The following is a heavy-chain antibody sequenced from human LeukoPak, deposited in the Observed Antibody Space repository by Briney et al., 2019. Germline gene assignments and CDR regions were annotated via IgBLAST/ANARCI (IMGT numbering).Heavy chain of an antibody. CDR1: GFTFSSYG. D-gene: IGHD1-26*01. J-gene: IGHJ4*02. V-gene: IGHV3-23*01. CDR3: AAELYSGTYGRCCSFAF. Sequence: GGSLRLSCAASGFTFSSYGMSWVRQAPGKGLEWVSAISGSGDTYYADSVKGRFTISRDNSKNTLYLQMNSLRSEDTAVYYCAAELYSGTYGRCCSFAFWGQGTQVTVSS. CDR2: ISGSGDT.